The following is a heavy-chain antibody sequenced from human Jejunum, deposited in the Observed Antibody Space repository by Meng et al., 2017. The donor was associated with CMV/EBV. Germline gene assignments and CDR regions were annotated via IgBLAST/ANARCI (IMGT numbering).Heavy chain of an antibody. CDR2: INPNTGVT. D-gene: IGHD4-11*01. V-gene: IGHV1-2*06. Sequence: QVQLVQSGADVKKPGASVKVSCKTSGYSFTDDYIHWVRQAPGQGLEWLGRINPNTGVTNYAQKFQGRVTMTRDKSISTAYMELISLTSDDTAVYYCARGGPTHYSNTWRAYWGQGTLVTVSS. J-gene: IGHJ4*02. CDR1: GYSFTDDY. CDR3: ARGGPTHYSNTWRAY.